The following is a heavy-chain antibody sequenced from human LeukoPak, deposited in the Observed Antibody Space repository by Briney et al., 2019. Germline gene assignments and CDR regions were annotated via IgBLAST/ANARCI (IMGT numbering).Heavy chain of an antibody. J-gene: IGHJ4*02. CDR1: GGSFTGSFSTYY. V-gene: IGHV4-34*01. Sequence: PSETLSLTCAVSGGSFTGSFSTYYWSWIRQPPGKGLEWIGEINHSGSTTYNPSLKSRVTISIDTSKNHFSLKLSSVTAADTAMYYYARNGWYSVDYWGQGTQVIVSS. CDR3: ARNGWYSVDY. D-gene: IGHD6-19*01. CDR2: INHSGST.